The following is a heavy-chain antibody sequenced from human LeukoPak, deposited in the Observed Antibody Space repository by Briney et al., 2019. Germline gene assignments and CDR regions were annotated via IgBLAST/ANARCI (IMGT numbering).Heavy chain of an antibody. CDR1: GFSFNTYW. D-gene: IGHD6-19*01. CDR3: VRGGWSVDY. Sequence: GGSLRLSCAVSGFSFNTYWMSWVRQALGKGLEWVASIKQDGSEKHYVDSVKGRFAISRDNAKNSLYLQMNSLRAEDTAVYYCVRGGWSVDYWGQGTLVTVSS. V-gene: IGHV3-7*01. J-gene: IGHJ4*02. CDR2: IKQDGSEK.